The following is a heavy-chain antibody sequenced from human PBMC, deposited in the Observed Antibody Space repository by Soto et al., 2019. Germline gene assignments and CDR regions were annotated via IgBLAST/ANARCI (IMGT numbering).Heavy chain of an antibody. CDR1: GYTFTSYA. Sequence: QVQLVQSGAEEKKPGASVKVSCKASGYTFTSYAMHWVRQAPGQRLEWMGWINAGNGNTKYSQKFQGRVTITRDTSASTAYMELSSLRSEDTAVYYCARDGPIMVRGVIRLFDYWGQGTLVTVSS. V-gene: IGHV1-3*05. CDR2: INAGNGNT. D-gene: IGHD3-10*01. CDR3: ARDGPIMVRGVIRLFDY. J-gene: IGHJ4*02.